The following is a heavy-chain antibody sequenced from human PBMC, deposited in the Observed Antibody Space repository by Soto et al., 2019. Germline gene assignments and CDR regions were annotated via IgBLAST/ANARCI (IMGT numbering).Heavy chain of an antibody. D-gene: IGHD2-15*01. V-gene: IGHV1-2*04. Sequence: GASVKVSCKASGYTFTGYYMHWVRQAPGQGLEWMGWINPNSGGTNYAQEFQGWVTMTRDTSISTAYMELSRLRSDDTAVYYCASWDCSGGSCSDTEAFDIWGQGTMVTVS. J-gene: IGHJ3*02. CDR3: ASWDCSGGSCSDTEAFDI. CDR1: GYTFTGYY. CDR2: INPNSGGT.